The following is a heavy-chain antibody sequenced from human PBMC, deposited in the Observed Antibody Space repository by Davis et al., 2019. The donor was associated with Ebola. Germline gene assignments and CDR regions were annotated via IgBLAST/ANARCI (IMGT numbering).Heavy chain of an antibody. D-gene: IGHD2-15*01. Sequence: AASVKVSCKASGYTFTSYAISWVRQAPGQGLEWMGRIIPILGIANYAQKFQGRVTMTRNTSISTAYMELNSLRSEDTAVYYCARYPRHGGSPARRGYYFDYWGQGTLVTVSS. CDR1: GYTFTSYA. CDR2: IIPILGIA. J-gene: IGHJ4*02. V-gene: IGHV1-69*04. CDR3: ARYPRHGGSPARRGYYFDY.